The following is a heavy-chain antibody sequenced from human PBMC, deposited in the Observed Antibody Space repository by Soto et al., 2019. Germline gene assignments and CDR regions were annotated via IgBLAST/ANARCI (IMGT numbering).Heavy chain of an antibody. CDR2: ISGSGGTI. CDR3: ARDGWELLFDY. D-gene: IGHD1-26*01. CDR1: GFTFSNYA. Sequence: GGSLRLSCAASGFTFSNYAMTWVRQAPGKGLEWVSDISGSGGTIYYADSVKGRFTISRDNAKNSLYLQMNSLRAEDTAVYYCARDGWELLFDYWGQGTLVTVSS. V-gene: IGHV3-48*03. J-gene: IGHJ4*02.